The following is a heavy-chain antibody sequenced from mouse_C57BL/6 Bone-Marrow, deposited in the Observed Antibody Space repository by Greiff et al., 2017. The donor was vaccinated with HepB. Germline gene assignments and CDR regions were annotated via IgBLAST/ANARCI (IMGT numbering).Heavy chain of an antibody. D-gene: IGHD2-14*01. V-gene: IGHV5-16*01. Sequence: EVQVVESEGGLVQPGSSMKLSCTASGFTFSDYYMAWVRQVPEKGLEWVANINYDGSSTYYLDSLKSRFIISRDNAKNILYLQMSSLKSEDTATYYCAREGEVRFDYWGQGTTLTVSS. CDR3: AREGEVRFDY. CDR2: INYDGSST. J-gene: IGHJ2*01. CDR1: GFTFSDYY.